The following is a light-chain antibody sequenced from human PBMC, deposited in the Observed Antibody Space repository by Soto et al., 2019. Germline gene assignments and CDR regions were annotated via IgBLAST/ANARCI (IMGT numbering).Light chain of an antibody. V-gene: IGKV3-11*01. CDR3: QQRSSSIT. CDR1: RSVSSS. Sequence: EIVLTQSPVTLSLSPGERATLSCRASRSVSSSLAWYQQNPGQAPRLLIYDASNTAXGIPARFSGSGSGTXXXXXXXSLEPEDFAXYYCQQRSSSITFGQGTRLETK. J-gene: IGKJ5*01. CDR2: DAS.